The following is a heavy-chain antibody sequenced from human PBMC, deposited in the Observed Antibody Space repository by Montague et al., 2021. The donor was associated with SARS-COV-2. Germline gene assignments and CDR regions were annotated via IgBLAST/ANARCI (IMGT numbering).Heavy chain of an antibody. CDR2: IYYSGST. CDR3: ARDQGYNWNYYYYYGMDV. Sequence: SETLSLTCTASGGSTSSSSYYWGWIRQPPGKGLEWIGSIYYSGSTYYNPSLKSRVTISVDTSKNQFSLKLSSVTAADTAVYYCARDQGYNWNYYYYYGMDVWGQGTTVTVSS. V-gene: IGHV4-39*07. D-gene: IGHD1-20*01. CDR1: GGSTSSSSYY. J-gene: IGHJ6*02.